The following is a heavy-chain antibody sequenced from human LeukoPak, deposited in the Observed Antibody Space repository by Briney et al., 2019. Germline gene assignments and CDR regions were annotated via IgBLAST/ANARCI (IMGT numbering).Heavy chain of an antibody. J-gene: IGHJ4*02. CDR2: IIPILGIA. CDR3: ARGYSSGWYPN. Sequence: GASVKVSCKASGGTFSSYAISWVRQAPGQGLEWMGRIIPILGIANYAQKFQGRVTITADESTSTAYMELSSLRSEDTAVYYCARGYSSGWYPNWGQGTLVTVSS. D-gene: IGHD6-19*01. CDR1: GGTFSSYA. V-gene: IGHV1-69*04.